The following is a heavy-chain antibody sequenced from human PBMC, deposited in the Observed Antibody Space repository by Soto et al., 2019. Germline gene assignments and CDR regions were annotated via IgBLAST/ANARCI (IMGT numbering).Heavy chain of an antibody. CDR1: GFTFRSYG. D-gene: IGHD3-22*01. CDR3: AKQHYYDSSGYPTFDY. Sequence: PGGSLRLSCAGSGFTFRSYGMNWVRQAPGKGLEWLSHISSNSSAIYYADSVKGRFTISRDNAKNTLYLQMNSLRAEDKAVYYCAKQHYYDSSGYPTFDYWGQGTLVTVSS. J-gene: IGHJ4*02. CDR2: ISSNSSAI. V-gene: IGHV3-48*04.